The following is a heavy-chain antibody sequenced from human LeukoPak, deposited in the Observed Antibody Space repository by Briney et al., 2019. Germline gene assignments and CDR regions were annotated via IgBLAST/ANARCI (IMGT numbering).Heavy chain of an antibody. D-gene: IGHD6-13*01. J-gene: IGHJ4*02. CDR3: AREMGGYSSSWYLVTVGATSLEY. Sequence: QSGGSLRLSCAASGFTFSLYSMYWVRQAPGKGLEWEAVISNDGSNKYYADSVKGRFNISRDNSKNTLYLQMNSLRAEDTAVYYCAREMGGYSSSWYLVTVGATSLEYWGQGTLVTVSS. CDR1: GFTFSLYS. V-gene: IGHV3-30-3*01. CDR2: ISNDGSNK.